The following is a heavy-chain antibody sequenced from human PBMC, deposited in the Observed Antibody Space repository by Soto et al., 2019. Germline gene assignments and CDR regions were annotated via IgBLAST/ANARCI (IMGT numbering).Heavy chain of an antibody. J-gene: IGHJ6*03. Sequence: PGGSLRLSCAASGFTVSNNYMSWARQAPGKGLEWVSVIDSGGTTYYADSVKGRFTIYRDNSKNTLYLQMNSLRVEDTAVYYCARDSPGYYYYMDVWGKGTTVTVSS. V-gene: IGHV3-66*01. CDR2: IDSGGTT. CDR1: GFTVSNNY. CDR3: ARDSPGYYYYMDV.